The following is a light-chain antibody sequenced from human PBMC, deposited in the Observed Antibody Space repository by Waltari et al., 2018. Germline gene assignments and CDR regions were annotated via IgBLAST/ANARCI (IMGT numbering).Light chain of an antibody. J-gene: IGKJ2*01. CDR1: QSISSW. CDR3: QQYNSDSYT. Sequence: DIQMTQSPSTLSASVGDRVTITCRASQSISSWLAWYKQKPGKAPKLLIDKASSLESGVPSRFSGSGSGTEFTLTISSLQPDDFATYYCQQYNSDSYTFGQGTKLEIK. V-gene: IGKV1-5*03. CDR2: KAS.